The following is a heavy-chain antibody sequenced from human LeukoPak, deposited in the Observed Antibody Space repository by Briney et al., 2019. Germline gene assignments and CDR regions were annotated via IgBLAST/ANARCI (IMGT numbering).Heavy chain of an antibody. Sequence: PGGSLRLSCAASGFTFSRYSMNWVRQAPGKVLEWVSSISISSSYIYYADSVKGRFTMSRDNAKNSLYLQMNSLRAEDTAVYYCARDRGVRGGAVNWFDPWGQGTLVTVSS. CDR2: ISISSSYI. D-gene: IGHD3-10*01. CDR3: ARDRGVRGGAVNWFDP. V-gene: IGHV3-21*01. J-gene: IGHJ5*02. CDR1: GFTFSRYS.